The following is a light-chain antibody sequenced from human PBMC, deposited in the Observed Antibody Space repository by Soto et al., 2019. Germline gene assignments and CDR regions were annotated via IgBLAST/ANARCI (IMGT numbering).Light chain of an antibody. Sequence: QSALTQPASVSGSPGQSITISCTGTSSDVGGYNYVSWYQQHPGNAPKLMIYDVNNRPSGVSNRFSGSKSGNTASLTISGRQAEDEADYYCSSYISSSTSYVFGTGTKLTVL. CDR3: SSYISSSTSYV. CDR1: SSDVGGYNY. CDR2: DVN. J-gene: IGLJ1*01. V-gene: IGLV2-14*01.